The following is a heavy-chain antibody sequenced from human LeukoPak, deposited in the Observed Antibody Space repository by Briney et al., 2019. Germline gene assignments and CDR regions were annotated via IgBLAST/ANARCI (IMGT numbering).Heavy chain of an antibody. D-gene: IGHD1-26*01. Sequence: PGGSLRLSCAASGSTFSSYGMSWVRQAPGKRLEWVSAISGSGGSTYYADSVKGRFTISRDNSKNTLYLQMNSLRAEDTAVYYCAKGSGSYLSPLYYFDYWGQGTLVTVSS. CDR3: AKGSGSYLSPLYYFDY. V-gene: IGHV3-23*01. J-gene: IGHJ4*02. CDR2: ISGSGGST. CDR1: GSTFSSYG.